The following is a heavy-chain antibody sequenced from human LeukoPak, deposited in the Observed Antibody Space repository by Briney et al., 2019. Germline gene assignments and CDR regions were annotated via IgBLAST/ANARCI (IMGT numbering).Heavy chain of an antibody. Sequence: SETLSLTRAVYGGSFSGYYWSWIRQPPGKGLEWIGEINHSGSTNYNPSLKSRVTISVDTSKNQFSLKLSSVTAADTAVYYCARAYTPFYCSGGSCSAYYFDYWGQGTLVTVSS. V-gene: IGHV4-34*01. CDR3: ARAYTPFYCSGGSCSAYYFDY. CDR1: GGSFSGYY. J-gene: IGHJ4*02. D-gene: IGHD2-15*01. CDR2: INHSGST.